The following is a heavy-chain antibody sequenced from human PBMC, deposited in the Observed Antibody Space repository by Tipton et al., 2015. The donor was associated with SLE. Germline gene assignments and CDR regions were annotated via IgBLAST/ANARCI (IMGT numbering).Heavy chain of an antibody. Sequence: SLRLSCAASGFTFSSYWMSWVRQAPGKGLEWVANIKQDGSEKYYVDSVKGRFTISRDNAKNSLYLQMNSLRAEDTAVYYCASNLHLGELSLYYYGLDVWGQGTTVTVSS. J-gene: IGHJ6*02. CDR3: ASNLHLGELSLYYYGLDV. CDR1: GFTFSSYW. D-gene: IGHD3-16*02. CDR2: IKQDGSEK. V-gene: IGHV3-7*01.